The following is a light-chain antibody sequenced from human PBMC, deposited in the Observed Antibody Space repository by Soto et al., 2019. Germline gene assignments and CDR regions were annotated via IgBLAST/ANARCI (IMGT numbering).Light chain of an antibody. Sequence: EIVMTQSPTTLSVSPGERATLSCRASQSISSNLAWYQQKPGQTPRLLIYGASNRATGIPDRFSGSGPGTEFTLTISRLEPEDFEVYFCQQYDDWLRLTFGGGTKVDIK. CDR1: QSISSN. V-gene: IGKV3D-15*01. J-gene: IGKJ4*01. CDR2: GAS. CDR3: QQYDDWLRLT.